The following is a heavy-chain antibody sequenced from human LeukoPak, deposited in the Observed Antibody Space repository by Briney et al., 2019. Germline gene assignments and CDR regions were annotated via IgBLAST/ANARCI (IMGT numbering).Heavy chain of an antibody. CDR1: GYTFTSYG. Sequence: ASVKVSCKASGYTFTSYGISWVRQAPGQGLEWMGWINTYNGNTNYAQKLQGRVTMTTDTSTSTAYMELRSLRSDDTAVYYCARDPLRFGELLGYFDYWGQGTLVTVSS. CDR2: INTYNGNT. J-gene: IGHJ4*02. CDR3: ARDPLRFGELLGYFDY. D-gene: IGHD3-10*01. V-gene: IGHV1-18*01.